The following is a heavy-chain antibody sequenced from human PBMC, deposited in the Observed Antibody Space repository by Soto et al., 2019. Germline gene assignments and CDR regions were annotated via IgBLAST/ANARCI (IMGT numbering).Heavy chain of an antibody. Sequence: GGSLRLSCAASGFTFSSYSMNWVRQAPGKGLEWVSSISSSSSYIYYADSVKGRFTISRDNAKNSLYLQMNSLRAEDTAVYYCARDSSYDILTGYSTYDYFDYWGQGTLVTVSS. CDR2: ISSSSSYI. CDR3: ARDSSYDILTGYSTYDYFDY. V-gene: IGHV3-21*01. J-gene: IGHJ4*02. D-gene: IGHD3-9*01. CDR1: GFTFSSYS.